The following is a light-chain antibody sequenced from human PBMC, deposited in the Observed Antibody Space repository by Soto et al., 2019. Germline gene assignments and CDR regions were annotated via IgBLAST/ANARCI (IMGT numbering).Light chain of an antibody. V-gene: IGLV2-14*01. J-gene: IGLJ2*01. CDR3: SSYTSSSTRVV. CDR2: EVT. Sequence: QSALTQPASVSGSPGQSITISCTGTSSDVGAYNYVSWYQHHPGKVPKLLIYEVTNRPSGVSDRFSGSKSGNTASLTISGLQAEDEADYYCSSYTSSSTRVVFGGGTQLTVL. CDR1: SSDVGAYNY.